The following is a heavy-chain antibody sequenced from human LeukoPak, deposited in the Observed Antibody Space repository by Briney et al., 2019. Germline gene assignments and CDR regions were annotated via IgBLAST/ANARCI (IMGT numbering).Heavy chain of an antibody. CDR2: IYYSGSA. J-gene: IGHJ4*02. CDR1: GGSISTYY. Sequence: PSETLSLTCTVSGGSISTYYWNWIRQPPGKGLEWIGYIYYSGSAKYNPSLRSRVTISVDTSKNQFSLKLSSVTAADTAVYYCARSYGSGTYGYWGQGTLVTVSS. D-gene: IGHD3-10*01. V-gene: IGHV4-59*01. CDR3: ARSYGSGTYGY.